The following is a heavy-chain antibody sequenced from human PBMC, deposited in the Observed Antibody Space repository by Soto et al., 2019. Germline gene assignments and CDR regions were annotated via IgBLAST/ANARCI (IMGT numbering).Heavy chain of an antibody. CDR3: PREPSP. CDR1: GASISSGGDY. V-gene: IGHV4-31*03. Sequence: SETLSLTCTVSGASISSGGDYWGWIRQHPGKGLEWIGYIYYSGSTYYNPSLKSRVAISVDTSKNQFSLKLSSVTAADTAVYYCPREPSPRGQGTLVTVSS. CDR2: IYYSGST. J-gene: IGHJ5*02.